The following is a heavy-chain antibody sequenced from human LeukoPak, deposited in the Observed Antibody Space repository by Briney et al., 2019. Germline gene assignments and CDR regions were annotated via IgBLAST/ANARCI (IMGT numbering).Heavy chain of an antibody. CDR3: ARVGAVTTPLYYYYGMDV. CDR2: IYYSGST. V-gene: IGHV4-59*01. Sequence: PSETLSLTCTVSGGSISSYYWSWIRRPPGKGLEWIGYIYYSGSTDYNPSLKSRVTISVDTSKNQFSLKLSSVTAADTAVYYCARVGAVTTPLYYYYGMDVWGQGTTVTVSS. J-gene: IGHJ6*02. D-gene: IGHD4-17*01. CDR1: GGSISSYY.